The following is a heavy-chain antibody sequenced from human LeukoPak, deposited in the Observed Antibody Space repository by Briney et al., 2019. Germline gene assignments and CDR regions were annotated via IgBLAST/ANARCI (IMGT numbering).Heavy chain of an antibody. CDR1: GYTFTSYG. CDR3: GRDWGYRDSGSYSDY. Sequence: ASVKVSCKASGYTFTSYGISWVRQAPGQGLQWMGWISGYNGNTNYAQKFQGRVTMTTDTSTNTAYMELRSLRFDVTAVYYCGRDWGYRDSGSYSDYWGQGTLVTVSS. J-gene: IGHJ4*02. V-gene: IGHV1-18*04. CDR2: ISGYNGNT. D-gene: IGHD3-10*01.